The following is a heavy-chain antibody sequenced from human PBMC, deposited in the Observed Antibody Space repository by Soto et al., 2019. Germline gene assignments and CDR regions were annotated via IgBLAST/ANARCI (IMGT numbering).Heavy chain of an antibody. D-gene: IGHD2-21*02. V-gene: IGHV2-5*02. CDR1: AFSLSTGGVG. CDR3: IQSRCGGDCHQSYASYYYYGMDV. Sequence: QITLKESGPTLVKPTQTLTLTCTFSAFSLSTGGVGVGWIRQPPGKALEWLALIYWDDDKRYSPSLRSRLTINKDTSKNQVVLTMTNMDPVDTATYYCIQSRCGGDCHQSYASYYYYGMDVWGQGTTVTVSS. CDR2: IYWDDDK. J-gene: IGHJ6*02.